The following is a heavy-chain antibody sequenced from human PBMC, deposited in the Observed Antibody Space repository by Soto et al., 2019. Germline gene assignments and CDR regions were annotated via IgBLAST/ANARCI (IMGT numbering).Heavy chain of an antibody. D-gene: IGHD6-19*01. CDR2: IYPGDSDT. CDR3: ARSDSTGWYVYFDY. J-gene: IGHJ4*02. Sequence: GESLKISCKGSGYSFTSYWIGWVRQIPGKGLEWMGIIYPGDSDTRYNPSFQGHVTISADKAISTAYLQWNSLKASDTAMYYCARSDSTGWYVYFDYWGQGTPVTVSS. CDR1: GYSFTSYW. V-gene: IGHV5-51*01.